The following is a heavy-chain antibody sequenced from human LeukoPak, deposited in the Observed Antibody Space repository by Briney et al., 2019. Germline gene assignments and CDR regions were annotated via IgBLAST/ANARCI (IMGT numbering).Heavy chain of an antibody. Sequence: SETLSLTCTVSGGSISSYFWSWIRQPPGKGLEWIGYIYYSGSTNYNPSLKSRVTVSVDTSKNQFSLKLSSVTAADTAVYYCARAFRSTGGRNWFDPWGQGTLVTVSS. CDR1: GGSISSYF. V-gene: IGHV4-59*01. CDR2: IYYSGST. D-gene: IGHD3-16*01. J-gene: IGHJ5*02. CDR3: ARAFRSTGGRNWFDP.